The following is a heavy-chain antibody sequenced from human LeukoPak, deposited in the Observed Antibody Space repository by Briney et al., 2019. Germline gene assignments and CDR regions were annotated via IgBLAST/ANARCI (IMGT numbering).Heavy chain of an antibody. CDR1: GFTFSSYG. J-gene: IGHJ4*02. CDR2: ISYDGSNK. D-gene: IGHD4-17*01. V-gene: IGHV3-30*03. CDR3: ATYYGDVDY. Sequence: QTGGSLRLSCAASGFTFSSYGMHWVRQAPGKGLEWVAVISYDGSNKYYADSVKGRFTISRDNSKNTLYLQMNSLRAEDTAVYYCATYYGDVDYWGQGTLVTVSS.